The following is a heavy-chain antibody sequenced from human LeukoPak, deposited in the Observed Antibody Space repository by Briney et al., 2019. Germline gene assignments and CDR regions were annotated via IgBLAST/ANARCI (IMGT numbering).Heavy chain of an antibody. J-gene: IGHJ3*02. CDR3: AREGPYYDFWSGYYSGAFDI. CDR1: GYSISSGYY. CDR2: IYHSGST. Sequence: SETLSLTCTVSGYSISSGYYWGWIRQPPGKGLEWIGSIYHSGSTYYNPSLKSRVTISVDTSKNQFSLKLSSVTAADTAVYYCAREGPYYDFWSGYYSGAFDIWGQGTMVTVSS. V-gene: IGHV4-38-2*02. D-gene: IGHD3-3*01.